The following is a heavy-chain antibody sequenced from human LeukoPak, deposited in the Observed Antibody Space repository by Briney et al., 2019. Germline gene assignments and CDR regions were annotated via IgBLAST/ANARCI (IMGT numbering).Heavy chain of an antibody. Sequence: PSETLSLTCTVSGGSISSSSYYWGWIRQPPGKGLEWIRSIYHSGSTYYNPSLKSRVTISVDTSKNQFSLKLSSVTAADTAVYYCARHGAEGEYYYYYYMDVWGKGTTVTVSS. CDR3: ARHGAEGEYYYYYYMDV. D-gene: IGHD3-10*01. CDR1: GGSISSSSYY. CDR2: IYHSGST. J-gene: IGHJ6*03. V-gene: IGHV4-39*01.